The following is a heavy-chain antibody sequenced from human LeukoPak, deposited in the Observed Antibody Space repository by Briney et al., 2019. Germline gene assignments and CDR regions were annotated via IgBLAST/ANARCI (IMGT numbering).Heavy chain of an antibody. CDR2: ISWNSGSI. Sequence: PGRSLRLSCAASGFTFDDYAMHWVRQAPGKGLEWVSGISWNSGSIGYADSVKGRFTISRDNAKNSLYLQMNSLRAEDMVLYYCAKDLGAYYYGSAGPEGAFDIWGQGTMVTVSS. D-gene: IGHD3-10*01. CDR3: AKDLGAYYYGSAGPEGAFDI. CDR1: GFTFDDYA. V-gene: IGHV3-9*03. J-gene: IGHJ3*02.